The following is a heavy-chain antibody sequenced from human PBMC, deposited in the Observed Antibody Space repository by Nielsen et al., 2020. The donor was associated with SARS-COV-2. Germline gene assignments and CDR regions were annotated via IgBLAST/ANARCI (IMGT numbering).Heavy chain of an antibody. V-gene: IGHV3-21*01. CDR2: ISSSSSYT. CDR1: GFTFSNHD. D-gene: IGHD3/OR15-3a*01. CDR3: VRDLYSFGLGSPHFFEY. Sequence: GESLKISCAASGFTFSNHDMNWVRQAPGKGLEWVSFISSSSSYTKHADSVEGRFTISRDNAKNSLYLQMNSLRAEDTAVYYCVRDLYSFGLGSPHFFEYWGQGTLVTVSS. J-gene: IGHJ4*02.